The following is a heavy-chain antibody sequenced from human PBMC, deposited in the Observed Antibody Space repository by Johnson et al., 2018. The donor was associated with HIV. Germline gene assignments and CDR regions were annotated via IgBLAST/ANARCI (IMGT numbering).Heavy chain of an antibody. Sequence: MLLVESGGGLVQPGGSLRLSCAASGFTVSSNYMSWVRQAPGKGLEWVSVIYSGGSTYYADSVKGRFTISRDNSKNTLYLQMNSLRAEDTAVYFCARDLVVGDHSTPLTHAFDIWGQGTRVTVSS. D-gene: IGHD1-26*01. V-gene: IGHV3-66*01. CDR2: IYSGGST. J-gene: IGHJ3*02. CDR3: ARDLVVGDHSTPLTHAFDI. CDR1: GFTVSSNY.